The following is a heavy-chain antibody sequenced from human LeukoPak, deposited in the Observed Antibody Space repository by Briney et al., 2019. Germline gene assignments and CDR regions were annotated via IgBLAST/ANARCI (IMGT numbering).Heavy chain of an antibody. V-gene: IGHV3-23*01. Sequence: PGGSLRLSCVASRFTFKNYGMSWVRQGPGKGLEWVSGIRGTSGHTYYADSVKGRFTISRDNSKNTLYLQMNSLKVEDTAVYYCAKDIFYGEDYYGVIDYWGQGTLVTVSS. J-gene: IGHJ4*02. D-gene: IGHD4/OR15-4a*01. CDR1: RFTFKNYG. CDR3: AKDIFYGEDYYGVIDY. CDR2: IRGTSGHT.